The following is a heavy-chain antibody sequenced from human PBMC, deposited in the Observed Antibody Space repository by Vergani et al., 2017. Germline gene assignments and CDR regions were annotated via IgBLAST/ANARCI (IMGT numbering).Heavy chain of an antibody. Sequence: EVQLLESGGGLVQPGGSLRLSCAASGFTFSSYAMSWVRQAPGKGLEWVSYISSSSSTIYYADSVKGRFTIYRDNAKNSLYLQMNSLRAEDTAVYYCARAPDRRYFYYGMDVWGQGTTVTVSS. CDR1: GFTFSSYA. J-gene: IGHJ6*02. V-gene: IGHV3-48*01. CDR3: ARAPDRRYFYYGMDV. CDR2: ISSSSSTI.